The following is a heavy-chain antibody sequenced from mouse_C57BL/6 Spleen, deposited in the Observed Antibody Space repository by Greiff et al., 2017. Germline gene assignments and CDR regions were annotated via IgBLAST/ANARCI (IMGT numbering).Heavy chain of an antibody. CDR3: ARHKTTVVGYFDY. V-gene: IGHV5-9*01. CDR1: GFTFSSYT. CDR2: ISGGGGNT. D-gene: IGHD1-1*01. Sequence: EVQLVESGGGLVKPGGSLKISCAASGFTFSSYTMSWVRQTPEKRLEWVATISGGGGNTYYPDSVKGRVTISRDNAKNTLSLQMSSLRSEDTALYYCARHKTTVVGYFDYWGQGTTLTVSS. J-gene: IGHJ2*01.